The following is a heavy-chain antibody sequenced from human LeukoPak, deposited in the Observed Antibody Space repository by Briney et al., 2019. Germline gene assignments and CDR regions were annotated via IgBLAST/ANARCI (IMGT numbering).Heavy chain of an antibody. D-gene: IGHD5-12*01. CDR3: AREWLGGFDY. CDR1: GGSFSGYY. V-gene: IGHV4-34*01. CDR2: INHSGST. J-gene: IGHJ4*02. Sequence: SETLSLTCAVYGGSFSGYYWSWIHQPPGKGLEWIGEINHSGSTYYNPSLKSRVTISVDRSKNQFSLKLSSVTAADTAVYYCAREWLGGFDYWGQGTLVTVSS.